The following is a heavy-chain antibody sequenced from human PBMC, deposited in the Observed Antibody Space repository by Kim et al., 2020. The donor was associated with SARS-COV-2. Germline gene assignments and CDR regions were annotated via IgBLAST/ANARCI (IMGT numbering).Heavy chain of an antibody. Sequence: RFNISRDNSKNTLYLQMNSLRAEDTAVYYCAGTMVRGVIITGYYYYGMDVWGQGTTVTVSS. V-gene: IGHV3-30*07. J-gene: IGHJ6*02. D-gene: IGHD3-10*01. CDR3: AGTMVRGVIITGYYYYGMDV.